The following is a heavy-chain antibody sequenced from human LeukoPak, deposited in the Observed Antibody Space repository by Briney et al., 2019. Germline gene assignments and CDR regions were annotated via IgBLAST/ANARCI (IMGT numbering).Heavy chain of an antibody. D-gene: IGHD3-9*01. CDR3: ARSNYDLLTGFLY. CDR1: GFTFSSYS. CDR2: ISSSSSTI. J-gene: IGHJ4*02. V-gene: IGHV3-48*04. Sequence: GGSLRLSCAASGFTFSSYSMNWVRQAPGKGLEWVSYISSSSSTIYYADSVKGRFTISRDNARNSLYLQMNSLRVEDTALYYCARSNYDLLTGFLYWGQGALVTVSS.